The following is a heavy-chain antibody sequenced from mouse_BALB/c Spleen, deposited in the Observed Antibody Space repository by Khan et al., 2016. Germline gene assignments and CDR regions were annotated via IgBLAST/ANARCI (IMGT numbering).Heavy chain of an antibody. J-gene: IGHJ4*01. D-gene: IGHD1-1*01. CDR3: ARSDYGEKDAMDY. CDR2: ISYSGST. CDR1: GYSITSDYA. Sequence: EVQLQESGPGLVKPSQSLSLTCTVTGYSITSDYAWNWIRQFPGNRLEWMGYISYSGSTSYKPSLKSRISITRDTSKNQFFLQLNSVTSEDTATYYCARSDYGEKDAMDYWGQGTSVTVSS. V-gene: IGHV3-2*02.